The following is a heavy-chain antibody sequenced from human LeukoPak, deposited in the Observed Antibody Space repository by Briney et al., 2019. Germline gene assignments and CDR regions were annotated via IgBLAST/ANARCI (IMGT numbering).Heavy chain of an antibody. CDR3: ARDLTTVTTAFFVY. J-gene: IGHJ4*02. D-gene: IGHD4-11*01. CDR2: ISSSSRYT. CDR1: GFTFSSYS. Sequence: PGGSLRLSCAAYGFTFSSYSMNWVRQAPGRGLEWVSSISSSSRYTYYADSVKGRFTISRDNAKNSLYLQMNSLRAEDTAVYYCARDLTTVTTAFFVYWGQGTLVTVSS. V-gene: IGHV3-21*01.